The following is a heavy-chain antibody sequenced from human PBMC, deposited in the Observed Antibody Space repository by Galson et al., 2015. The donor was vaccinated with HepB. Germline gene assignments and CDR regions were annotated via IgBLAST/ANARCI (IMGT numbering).Heavy chain of an antibody. V-gene: IGHV3-53*01. CDR1: GLTVGRNS. J-gene: IGHJ3*02. Sequence: SLRLSCPAYGLTVGRNSISWVRQAPGKGLEWVSDRYSGGSTYYADSVKDRFTISRDNYKNTLYLQMNSRRAEDTVVYYCARDRRRKYDSSGYLIWGQGTMVTVSS. D-gene: IGHD3-22*01. CDR3: ARDRRRKYDSSGYLI. CDR2: RYSGGST.